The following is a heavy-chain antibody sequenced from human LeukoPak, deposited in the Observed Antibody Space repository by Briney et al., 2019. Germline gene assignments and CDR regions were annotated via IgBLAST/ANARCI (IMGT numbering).Heavy chain of an antibody. CDR3: ASQGRYCSGGSCYDVYWFDP. CDR2: IIPIFGTA. J-gene: IGHJ5*02. D-gene: IGHD2-15*01. V-gene: IGHV1-69*13. CDR1: GGTFSSYA. Sequence: ASVKVSCKASGGTFSSYAISWVRQAPGQGLEWMGGIIPIFGTANYAQKFQGRVTITADESTGKAYMELSSLRSEDTAVYYCASQGRYCSGGSCYDVYWFDPWGQGTLVTVSS.